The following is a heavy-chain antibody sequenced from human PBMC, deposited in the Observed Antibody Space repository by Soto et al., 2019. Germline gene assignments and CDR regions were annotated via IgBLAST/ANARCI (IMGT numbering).Heavy chain of an antibody. J-gene: IGHJ4*02. CDR1: GDSVSSKSAA. D-gene: IGHD3-10*01. CDR2: TYYRSKWYN. V-gene: IGHV6-1*01. CDR3: ARSGNEEAVDY. Sequence: SQTLSLTCAISGDSVSSKSAAWNWIRQPPSRGLEWLGRTYYRSKWYNEYAVSVKSRIIINPDTSKNQFYLQLNSVTPEDTAVYYCARSGNEEAVDYWSQGTLVTAPQ.